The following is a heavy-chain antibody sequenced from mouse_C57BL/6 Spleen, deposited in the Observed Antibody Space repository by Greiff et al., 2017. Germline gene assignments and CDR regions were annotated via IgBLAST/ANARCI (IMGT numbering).Heavy chain of an antibody. CDR3: ARRVDY. V-gene: IGHV1-54*01. Sequence: VQLQQSGAELVRPGTSVKVSCKASGYAFTNYLIEWVKQMPGQGLEWIGVINPGSGDTNYNEKFKGKATLTADKSSSTAYMQLSSLTSEDSAVYFCARRVDYWGQGTSVTVSS. J-gene: IGHJ4*01. CDR1: GYAFTNYL. CDR2: INPGSGDT.